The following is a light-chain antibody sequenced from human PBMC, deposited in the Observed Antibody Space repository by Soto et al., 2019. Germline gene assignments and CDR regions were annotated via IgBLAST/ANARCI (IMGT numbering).Light chain of an antibody. V-gene: IGLV2-8*01. CDR2: EVS. Sequence: QSALTQPPSAAGSPGQSVTISCTGTSTDVGGYNYVSWYQQYPGKAPKLMIYEVSKRPSGVPDRFSGSKSGNTASLTVSGLQAEDEADYYCSSYGGGYTDVFGTGTKLTVL. CDR3: SSYGGGYTDV. J-gene: IGLJ1*01. CDR1: STDVGGYNY.